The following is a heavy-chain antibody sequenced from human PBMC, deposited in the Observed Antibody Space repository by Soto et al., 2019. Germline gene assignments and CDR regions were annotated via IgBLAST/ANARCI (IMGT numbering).Heavy chain of an antibody. V-gene: IGHV3-33*01. D-gene: IGHD3-16*01. CDR1: GFTFSSYG. Sequence: QVQLVESGGGVVQPGRSLRLSCAASGFTFSSYGMHWVRQAPGKGLEWVAVIWYDGSNKYYADSVKGRFTISRDNSKNTLYLQMNSLRAEDTAVYYCAGGGAGGFGWGQGTLVTVSS. CDR2: IWYDGSNK. J-gene: IGHJ4*02. CDR3: AGGGAGGFG.